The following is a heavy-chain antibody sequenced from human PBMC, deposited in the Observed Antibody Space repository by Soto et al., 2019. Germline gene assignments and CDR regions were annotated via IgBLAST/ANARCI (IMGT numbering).Heavy chain of an antibody. J-gene: IGHJ4*02. CDR1: GFTFSSYA. CDR2: ISGSGGST. Sequence: EVQLLESGGGLVQPGGSLRLSCAASGFTFSSYAMSWVRQAPGKGLEWVSAISGSGGSTYYADSVKGRFPISRDNSKNTLYLQMTSLTAEDTAVYYCAKGQAQKLQGELLLPDYWGQGTLVTVSS. V-gene: IGHV3-23*01. D-gene: IGHD1-26*01. CDR3: AKGQAQKLQGELLLPDY.